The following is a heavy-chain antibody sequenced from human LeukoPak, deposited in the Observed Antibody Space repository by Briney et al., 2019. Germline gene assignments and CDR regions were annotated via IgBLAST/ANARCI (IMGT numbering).Heavy chain of an antibody. V-gene: IGHV4-61*02. CDR3: ARADRYYYYMDV. CDR1: GGSISSGSYY. J-gene: IGHJ6*03. D-gene: IGHD2-15*01. Sequence: SETLSLTCTVSGGSISSGSYYWSWIRQPAGKGLEWIGRIYTSGSTNYNPSLKSRVTISVDTSKNQFSLKLSSVTAADTAVYYCARADRYYYYMDVWGKGITVTVSS. CDR2: IYTSGST.